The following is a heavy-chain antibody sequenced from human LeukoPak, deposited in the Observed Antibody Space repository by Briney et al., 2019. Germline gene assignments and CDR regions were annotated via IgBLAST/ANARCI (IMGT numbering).Heavy chain of an antibody. CDR2: TNTNTGNP. CDR3: ARASDSSSWSYYYYYGMDV. D-gene: IGHD6-13*01. Sequence: ASVKVSCKASGYTFTSYATNWVRQAPGQGLEWMGWTNTNTGNPTYAQGFTGRFVFSLDTSVSTAYLQICSLKAEDTAVYYCARASDSSSWSYYYYYGMDVWGQGTTVTVSS. V-gene: IGHV7-4-1*01. J-gene: IGHJ6*02. CDR1: GYTFTSYA.